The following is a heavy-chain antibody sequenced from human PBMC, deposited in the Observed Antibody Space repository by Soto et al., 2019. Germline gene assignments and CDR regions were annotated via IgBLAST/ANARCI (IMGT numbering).Heavy chain of an antibody. V-gene: IGHV1-18*01. D-gene: IGHD6-19*01. CDR3: AREKGIAVAGDAFDI. J-gene: IGHJ3*02. CDR1: GYTFTSYG. CDR2: ISAYNGNT. Sequence: ASVKVSCKASGYTFTSYGISWVRQAPGQGLEWMGWISAYNGNTNYAQKLQGRVTMTTDTSTSTAYMELRSLRSDDTVVYYCAREKGIAVAGDAFDIWGQGTMVTVSS.